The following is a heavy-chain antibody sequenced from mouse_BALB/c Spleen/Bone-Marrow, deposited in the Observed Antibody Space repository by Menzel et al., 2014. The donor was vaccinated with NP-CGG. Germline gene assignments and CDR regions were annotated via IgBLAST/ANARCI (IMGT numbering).Heavy chain of an antibody. V-gene: IGHV1-67*01. J-gene: IGHJ3*01. CDR2: ISTYSGNT. CDR1: GYTFTDYA. D-gene: IGHD1-1*01. Sequence: QVQLQQSGPELVRPGVSVKISCKGSGYTFTDYAMHWVKLSHAKSLEWIGVISTYSGNTNYNQKFKGKATMTADKSSSTAYMELARLTSEDSAIYYCARGGIYYGSSSFAYWGQGTLVTVSA. CDR3: ARGGIYYGSSSFAY.